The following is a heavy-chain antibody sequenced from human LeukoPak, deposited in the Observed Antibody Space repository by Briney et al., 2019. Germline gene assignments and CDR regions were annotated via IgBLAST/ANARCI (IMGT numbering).Heavy chain of an antibody. Sequence: GGSLRLSCAASGFTFSNYAMTWVRQAPGKGLDCVSASSGSGGSTYYADSAKGRFTVYRDNSKNTLYLQMNSLRAEDTAVYYCAKDRDYVWGSYRYLDAFDIWGQGTMVTVSS. CDR3: AKDRDYVWGSYRYLDAFDI. J-gene: IGHJ3*02. D-gene: IGHD3-16*02. V-gene: IGHV3-23*01. CDR1: GFTFSNYA. CDR2: SSGSGGST.